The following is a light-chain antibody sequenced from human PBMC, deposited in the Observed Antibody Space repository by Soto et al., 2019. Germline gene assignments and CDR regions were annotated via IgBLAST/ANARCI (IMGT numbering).Light chain of an antibody. CDR3: YSAADNNSVV. V-gene: IGLV3-27*01. CDR1: VLARKY. CDR2: KDS. Sequence: SYELTQPSSVSVSPGQTARITCSGDVLARKYARWFQQKPGQAPVLVIYKDSERPSGIPERFSGSSSGTTVTLTISGAQVEDEADYYCYSAADNNSVVFGGGTKVTVL. J-gene: IGLJ2*01.